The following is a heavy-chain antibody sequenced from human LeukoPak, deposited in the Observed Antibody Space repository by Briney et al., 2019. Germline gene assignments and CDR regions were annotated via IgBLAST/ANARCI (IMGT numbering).Heavy chain of an antibody. CDR3: ARRGYSYDILDY. Sequence: GGSPRLSCAASGFTFSSYAMHWVRQAPGKGLEWVAVISYDGSNKYYADSVKGRFTISRDNPKNTLYLQMNSLRAEDTAVYYCARRGYSYDILDYWGQGNLVTVSS. V-gene: IGHV3-30-3*01. D-gene: IGHD5-18*01. CDR2: ISYDGSNK. J-gene: IGHJ4*02. CDR1: GFTFSSYA.